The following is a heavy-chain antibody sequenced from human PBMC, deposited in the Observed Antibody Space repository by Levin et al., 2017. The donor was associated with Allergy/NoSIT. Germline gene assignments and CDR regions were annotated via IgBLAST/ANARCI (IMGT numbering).Heavy chain of an antibody. D-gene: IGHD6-19*01. CDR3: ARHWSYSSGWYIDY. J-gene: IGHJ4*02. CDR1: GYSFTSYW. V-gene: IGHV5-51*01. CDR2: IYPGDSDT. Sequence: PGGSLRLSCKGSGYSFTSYWIGWVRQMPGKGLEWMGIIYPGDSDTRYSPSFQGQVTISADKSISTAYLQWSSLKASDTAMYYCARHWSYSSGWYIDYWGQGTLVTVSS.